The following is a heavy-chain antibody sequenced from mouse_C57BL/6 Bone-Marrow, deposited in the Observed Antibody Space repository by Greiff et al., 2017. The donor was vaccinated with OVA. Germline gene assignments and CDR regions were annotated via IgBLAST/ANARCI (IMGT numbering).Heavy chain of an antibody. Sequence: EVQLQQSVAELVRPGASVKLSCTASGFNIKNTYMHWVKQRPEQGLAWIGRIDPANGNTKYAPKFQGKATITADTSSNTAYLQLSSLTSKDTAIYYCASRYYYGSPYFDYWGQGTTLTVSS. D-gene: IGHD1-1*01. CDR2: IDPANGNT. J-gene: IGHJ2*01. CDR3: ASRYYYGSPYFDY. V-gene: IGHV14-3*01. CDR1: GFNIKNTY.